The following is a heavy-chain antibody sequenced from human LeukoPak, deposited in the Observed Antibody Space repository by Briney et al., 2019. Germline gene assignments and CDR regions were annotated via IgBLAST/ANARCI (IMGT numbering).Heavy chain of an antibody. CDR3: ARSGPHYYYYYMDV. J-gene: IGHJ6*03. D-gene: IGHD2-8*02. CDR2: IYYSGST. Sequence: PSETLSLTCTVSGYSISSGYYWGWIRQPPGKGLEWIGSIYYSGSTYYNPSLKSRVTISVDTSKNQFSLKLSSVTAADTAVYYCARSGPHYYYYYMDVWGKGTTVTISS. V-gene: IGHV4-38-2*02. CDR1: GYSISSGYY.